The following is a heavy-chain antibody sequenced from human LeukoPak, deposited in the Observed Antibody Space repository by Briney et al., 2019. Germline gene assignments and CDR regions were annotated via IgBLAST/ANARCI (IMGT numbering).Heavy chain of an antibody. CDR1: GGSISSYY. CDR3: ASESSGSYYNFFGY. J-gene: IGHJ4*02. V-gene: IGHV4-59*01. CDR2: VYYRGTT. D-gene: IGHD3-22*01. Sequence: SETLSLTCTVSGGSISSYYWSWIRQPPGKGLEWIGYVYYRGTTKYSPSLKRRVTISVDTSNNQFSLKLSSVTAADTAVYYCASESSGSYYNFFGYWGQGTLVTVSS.